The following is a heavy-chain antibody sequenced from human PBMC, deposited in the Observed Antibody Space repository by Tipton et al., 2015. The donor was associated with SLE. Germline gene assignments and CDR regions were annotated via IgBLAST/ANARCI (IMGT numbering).Heavy chain of an antibody. V-gene: IGHV3-9*03. D-gene: IGHD1-26*01. CDR1: GFTFDDYA. J-gene: IGHJ4*02. Sequence: RSLRLSCAASGFTFDDYAMHWVRQAPGKGLEWVSGISWNSGSIGYADSVKGRFTISRDNAKNSLYLQMNSLRAEDMALYYCAKGVGATTPYFDYWGQGTLVTVSS. CDR3: AKGVGATTPYFDY. CDR2: ISWNSGSI.